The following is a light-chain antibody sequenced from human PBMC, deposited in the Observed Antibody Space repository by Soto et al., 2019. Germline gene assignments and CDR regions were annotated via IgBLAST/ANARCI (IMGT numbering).Light chain of an antibody. V-gene: IGKV3-20*01. J-gene: IGKJ5*01. Sequence: EVALTQSPGTLSLSPGARATLSCRASQSIANNYLTWYQQKPGQAPRVLIHDTSSRAIGIPDRFSGSKSGTNFTLTIRRMEPEDVGMYYCQQYGSSPITFGQGTRLEIK. CDR1: QSIANNY. CDR3: QQYGSSPIT. CDR2: DTS.